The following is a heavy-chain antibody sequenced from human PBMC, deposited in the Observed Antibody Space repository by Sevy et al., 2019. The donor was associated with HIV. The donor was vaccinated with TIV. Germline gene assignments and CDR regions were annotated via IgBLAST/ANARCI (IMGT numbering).Heavy chain of an antibody. V-gene: IGHV4-59*01. CDR2: IYYSGST. CDR3: ARAHPLIAAAGRGSTLFDY. Sequence: SETLSLTCTVSGGSISSYYWSWIRQPPGKGLEWIGYIYYSGSTNYNPSLKSRVTISVDTSKNQFSLKLSSVTAADTAVYYCARAHPLIAAAGRGSTLFDYWGQGTLVTVSS. D-gene: IGHD6-13*01. CDR1: GGSISSYY. J-gene: IGHJ4*02.